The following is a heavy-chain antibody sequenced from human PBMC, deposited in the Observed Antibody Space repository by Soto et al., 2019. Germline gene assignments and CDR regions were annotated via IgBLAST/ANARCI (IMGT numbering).Heavy chain of an antibody. CDR3: AHRRGASYGMDV. Sequence: QITLKESGPTLVNPTQTLTLTCTFSGFSLSTSGVGVGWIRQPPGKALEWLALIYWDDDKRYSPSLKSRLTIPRDTSKHQVVLTMKYMDPVDTATYYCAHRRGASYGMDVWGQGTTVTVSS. CDR2: IYWDDDK. D-gene: IGHD1-26*01. V-gene: IGHV2-5*02. J-gene: IGHJ6*02. CDR1: GFSLSTSGVG.